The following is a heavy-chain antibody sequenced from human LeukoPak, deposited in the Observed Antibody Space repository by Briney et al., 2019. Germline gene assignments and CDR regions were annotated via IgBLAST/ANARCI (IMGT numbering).Heavy chain of an antibody. V-gene: IGHV1-3*04. CDR2: INTGNGNT. CDR1: GYTLTRYA. D-gene: IGHD3-9*01. Sequence: ASVKVSCKASGYTLTRYAMHSVRQAPGHRLEWMGWINTGNGNTKYSQKFQGRVTITRDTSANTTYMELSSLRSEDTAVYYCARDYYDILTGYPQGMDVWGKGTTVTVSS. CDR3: ARDYYDILTGYPQGMDV. J-gene: IGHJ6*04.